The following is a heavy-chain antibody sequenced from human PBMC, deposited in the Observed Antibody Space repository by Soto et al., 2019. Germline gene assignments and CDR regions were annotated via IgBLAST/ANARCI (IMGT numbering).Heavy chain of an antibody. D-gene: IGHD2-21*02. CDR3: ARAYCGGDCPYYYGMDV. CDR2: INPSGGST. Sequence: RASVKVSCKASGYTFTSYYMHWVRQAPGQGLEWMGIINPSGGSTSYAQKFQGRVTMTRDTSTSTVYMELSSLRSEDTAVYYCARAYCGGDCPYYYGMDVWGQGTTVTVSS. CDR1: GYTFTSYY. J-gene: IGHJ6*02. V-gene: IGHV1-46*01.